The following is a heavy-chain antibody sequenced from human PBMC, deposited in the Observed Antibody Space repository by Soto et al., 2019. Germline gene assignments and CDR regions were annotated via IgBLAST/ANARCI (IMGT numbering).Heavy chain of an antibody. CDR1: GGSIRSGGYY. J-gene: IGHJ6*02. CDR2: IYYSGST. CDR3: ARDRLMATAGTARHYFGLDV. Sequence: SETLSLTCTVSGGSIRSGGYYWSWVRQSPRRGLEWIGNIYYSGSTYYNPSLKSRLTISVDTSKNQFSLNLSSVTAADTAVYYCARDRLMATAGTARHYFGLDVWGQGTTVTV. D-gene: IGHD5-18*01. V-gene: IGHV4-31*03.